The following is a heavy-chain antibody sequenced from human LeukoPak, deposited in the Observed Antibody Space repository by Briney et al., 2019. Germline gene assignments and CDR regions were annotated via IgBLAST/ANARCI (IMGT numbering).Heavy chain of an antibody. V-gene: IGHV3-48*02. Sequence: GGSLRLSCAASGFTFTIYGMNWLRQAPGKGLEWVSYLSGRSDSIYCAESVKGQFTISRDNARNSLYLQMNGLRDEDTAVYYCARDFRYRDSSGYYSFDYWGQGTLVTVSS. D-gene: IGHD3-22*01. CDR3: ARDFRYRDSSGYYSFDY. J-gene: IGHJ4*02. CDR1: GFTFTIYG. CDR2: LSGRSDSI.